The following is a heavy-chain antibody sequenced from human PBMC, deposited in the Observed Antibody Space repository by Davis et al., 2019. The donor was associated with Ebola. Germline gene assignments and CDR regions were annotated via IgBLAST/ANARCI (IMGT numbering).Heavy chain of an antibody. V-gene: IGHV1-69*02. Sequence: SVKVSCKASGGTFSSYTISWVRQAPGQGLEWMGRIIPILGIANYAQKFQGRVTMTRDTSISTAYMELSSLRSDDTAVYYCASGTTVTTGFDNWGQGTLVTVSS. J-gene: IGHJ4*02. CDR1: GGTFSSYT. CDR3: ASGTTVTTGFDN. D-gene: IGHD4-17*01. CDR2: IIPILGIA.